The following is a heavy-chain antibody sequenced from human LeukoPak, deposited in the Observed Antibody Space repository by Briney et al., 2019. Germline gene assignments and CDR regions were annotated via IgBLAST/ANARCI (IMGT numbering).Heavy chain of an antibody. J-gene: IGHJ5*02. CDR2: IIPIFGTA. Sequence: SVKVSCKASVGTFSSYAISWVRQDPGQGLEWMGRIIPIFGTANYAQKFQGRVTITADKSTSTAYMELSSLRSEDTAVYYCARDRKILWFGELSSHWFDPWGQGTLVTVSS. D-gene: IGHD3-10*01. CDR1: VGTFSSYA. V-gene: IGHV1-69*06. CDR3: ARDRKILWFGELSSHWFDP.